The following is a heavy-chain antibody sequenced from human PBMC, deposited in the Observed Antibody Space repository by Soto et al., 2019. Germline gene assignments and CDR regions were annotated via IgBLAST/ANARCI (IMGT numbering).Heavy chain of an antibody. V-gene: IGHV2-26*01. CDR3: ARTSRTIFGVVHPYDY. J-gene: IGHJ4*02. D-gene: IGHD3-3*01. Sequence: QVTLKESGPVLVKPTETLTLTCTVSGFSLGNTRMGVTWIRQPPGKALEWLAHIFSNDEKSYSTSLKSRLTISKDTSKSQVVLTMINMDPVDTATYYCARTSRTIFGVVHPYDYWGQGTLVTVSS. CDR1: GFSLGNTRMG. CDR2: IFSNDEK.